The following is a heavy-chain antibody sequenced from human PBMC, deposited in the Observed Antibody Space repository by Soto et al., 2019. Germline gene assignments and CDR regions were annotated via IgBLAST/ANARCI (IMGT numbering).Heavy chain of an antibody. CDR1: GGTFSSYA. J-gene: IGHJ5*02. V-gene: IGHV1-69*06. D-gene: IGHD1-26*01. CDR3: ARLLVGATHNWFDP. Sequence: SVKVSCKASGGTFSSYAISWVRQAPGQGLEWMGGIIPIFGTANYAQKFQGRVTITADKSTSTAYMELSSLRSEDTAVYYCARLLVGATHNWFDPWGQGTLVTVSS. CDR2: IIPIFGTA.